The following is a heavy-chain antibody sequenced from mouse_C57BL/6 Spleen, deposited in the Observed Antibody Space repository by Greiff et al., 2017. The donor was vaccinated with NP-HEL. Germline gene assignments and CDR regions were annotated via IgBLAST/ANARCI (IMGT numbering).Heavy chain of an antibody. V-gene: IGHV1-4*01. J-gene: IGHJ1*03. Sequence: VQLVESGAELARPGASVKMSCKASGYTFTSYTMHWVKQRPGQGLEWIGYINPSSGYTKYNQKFKDKATLTADKSSSTAYMQLSSLTSEDSAVYYCARAYEGYFDVWGTGTTVTVSS. CDR3: ARAYEGYFDV. CDR1: GYTFTSYT. CDR2: INPSSGYT. D-gene: IGHD1-1*01.